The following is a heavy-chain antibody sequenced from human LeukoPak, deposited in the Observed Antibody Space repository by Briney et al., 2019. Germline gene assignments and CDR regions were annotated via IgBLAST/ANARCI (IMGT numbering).Heavy chain of an antibody. Sequence: SVKVSCKASGGTFSSYAISWVRQAPGQGLEWMGGIIPIFGTANYAQKFQGRVTITADESTSTAYMELSSLRSEDTAVYYCARGRGLYPHDYGDYKRTLSVYGMDVWGQGTTVTVSS. CDR1: GGTFSSYA. CDR2: IIPIFGTA. D-gene: IGHD4-17*01. J-gene: IGHJ6*02. V-gene: IGHV1-69*13. CDR3: ARGRGLYPHDYGDYKRTLSVYGMDV.